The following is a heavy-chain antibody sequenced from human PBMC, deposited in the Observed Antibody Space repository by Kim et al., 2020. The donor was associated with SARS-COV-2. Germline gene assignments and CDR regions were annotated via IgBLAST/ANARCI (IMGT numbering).Heavy chain of an antibody. V-gene: IGHV4-4*02. CDR3: AREAAGAKAAALNWFDP. CDR2: IYHSGST. D-gene: IGHD6-13*01. J-gene: IGHJ5*02. CDR1: GGSISSSNW. Sequence: SETLSLTCAVSGGSISSSNWWSWVRQPPGKGLEWIGEIYHSGSTNYNPSLKSRVTISVDKSKNQFSLKLSSVTAADTAVYYCAREAAGAKAAALNWFDPWGQGTLVTVSS.